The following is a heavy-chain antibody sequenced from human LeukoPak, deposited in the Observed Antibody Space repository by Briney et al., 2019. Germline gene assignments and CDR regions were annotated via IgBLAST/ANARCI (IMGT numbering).Heavy chain of an antibody. Sequence: SETLSLTCTVSGYFISSGYYWGWIRQPPGKGLEWIGSIYHSGSTYYNPSLKSRVTIAVDTSKNQFSLKLSSVTAADTAVYYGARDSITAMVNDAFDIWGQGTMVTVSS. D-gene: IGHD5-18*01. J-gene: IGHJ3*02. CDR2: IYHSGST. CDR1: GYFISSGYY. CDR3: ARDSITAMVNDAFDI. V-gene: IGHV4-38-2*02.